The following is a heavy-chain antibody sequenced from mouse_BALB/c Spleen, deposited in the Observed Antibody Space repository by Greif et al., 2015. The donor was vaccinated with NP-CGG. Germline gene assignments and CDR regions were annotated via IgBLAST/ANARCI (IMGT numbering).Heavy chain of an antibody. Sequence: VQLQQSGAELVKPGAPVKLSCKASGYTFTSYWMNWVKQRPGRGLERIGRINPSDSETHYNQKFKDKATLTVDKSSSTAYIQLSSLTSEDSAVYYCARRRGLYYYAMDYWGQGTSVTLSS. J-gene: IGHJ4*01. CDR1: GYTFTSYW. CDR3: ARRRGLYYYAMDY. V-gene: IGHV1-69*02. CDR2: INPSDSET. D-gene: IGHD2-2*01.